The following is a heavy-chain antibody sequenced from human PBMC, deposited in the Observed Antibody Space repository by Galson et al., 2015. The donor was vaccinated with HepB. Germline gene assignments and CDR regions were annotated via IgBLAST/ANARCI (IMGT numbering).Heavy chain of an antibody. CDR1: GGSVSSGSYY. V-gene: IGHV4-61*01. CDR2: IYYSGST. CDR3: ARSSGYRYFQH. J-gene: IGHJ1*01. D-gene: IGHD3-22*01. Sequence: SETLSLTCTVSGGSVSSGSYYWSWIRQPPGKGLEWIGYIYYSGSTNYNPSLKSRVTISVDTSKNQFSLKLSSVTAADTAVYYCARSSGYRYFQHWGQGTLVTVSS.